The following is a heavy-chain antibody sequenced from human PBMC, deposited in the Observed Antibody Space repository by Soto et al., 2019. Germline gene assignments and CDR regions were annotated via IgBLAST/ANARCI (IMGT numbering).Heavy chain of an antibody. CDR3: ARANPYCRSTSCVDYYYGMDV. CDR1: GGSISSGTYY. J-gene: IGHJ6*02. D-gene: IGHD2-2*01. CDR2: IYYSGSN. V-gene: IGHV4-31*03. Sequence: SETLSLTCTVSGGSISSGTYYWSWIRQHPGKGLEWIGYIYYSGSNYYNPSLKSRVTISVDTSQNQFSLKVSPVTAADTAVYYCARANPYCRSTSCVDYYYGMDVWGQGTTVTVSS.